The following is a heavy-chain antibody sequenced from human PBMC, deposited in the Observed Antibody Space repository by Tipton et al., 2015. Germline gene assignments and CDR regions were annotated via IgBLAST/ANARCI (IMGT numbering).Heavy chain of an antibody. D-gene: IGHD3-3*01. CDR1: GYTFINYW. V-gene: IGHV5-51*03. J-gene: IGHJ4*02. CDR3: ARRYDFSSAFHYYFDS. CDR2: VYPGDSET. Sequence: VQLVQSGAEVKKPGESLKISCQASGYTFINYWIAWVRQMPGKGLEWVGNVYPGDSETTYTPSFQGQVTISDDKSTTTAYLQWSSLEASDTAMYYCARRYDFSSAFHYYFDSWGQGTLVSVSS.